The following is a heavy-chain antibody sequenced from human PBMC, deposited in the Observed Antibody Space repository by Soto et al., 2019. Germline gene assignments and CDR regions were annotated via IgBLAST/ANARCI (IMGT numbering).Heavy chain of an antibody. CDR2: ISGSGGST. Sequence: GGSLRLSCATSGFTFNRYAMSWVRQAPGQGLEWISSISGSGGSTDYADSVKGRFTISRDNSKNTLYLQINSLRAEDTAVYYCARVRGRYTAMAEYYYYGMDVWGQGTTVTVSS. D-gene: IGHD5-18*01. CDR3: ARVRGRYTAMAEYYYYGMDV. J-gene: IGHJ6*02. CDR1: GFTFNRYA. V-gene: IGHV3-23*01.